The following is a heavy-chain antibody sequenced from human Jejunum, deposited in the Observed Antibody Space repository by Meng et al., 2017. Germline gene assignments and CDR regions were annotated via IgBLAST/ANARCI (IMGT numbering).Heavy chain of an antibody. CDR1: GFKCTNYG. CDR2: IWHDGSKV. Sequence: QVQLVASGGGVVKPGQSMGLSCGGAGFKCTNYGMHWVREAAGKGLEWVAVIWHDGSKVFYADSVRGRFTISRDNSHNTVDLQMNSVRVDDTAVYFCLRGRDYWGQGTLVTVSS. V-gene: IGHV3-33*01. D-gene: IGHD3-10*01. CDR3: LRGRDY. J-gene: IGHJ4*02.